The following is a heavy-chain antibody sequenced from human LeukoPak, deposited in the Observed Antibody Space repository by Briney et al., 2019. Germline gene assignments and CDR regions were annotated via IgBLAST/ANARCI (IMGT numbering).Heavy chain of an antibody. V-gene: IGHV4-39*01. J-gene: IGHJ6*03. CDR2: IYYSVGN. CDR3: ARGRYYYDSGGYQSPYYYMDV. CDR1: GGSISINSYY. Sequence: SETLSLTCTVSGGSISINSYYWGWIRQPPGKGLERIGSIYYSVGNYYNPSLRSRLTISVDTSKNQFSLTLSSVTAPDTAVYYCARGRYYYDSGGYQSPYYYMDVWGKGTTVTVSS. D-gene: IGHD3-22*01.